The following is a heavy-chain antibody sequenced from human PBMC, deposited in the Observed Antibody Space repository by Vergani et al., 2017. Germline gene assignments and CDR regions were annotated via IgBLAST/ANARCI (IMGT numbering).Heavy chain of an antibody. J-gene: IGHJ3*02. V-gene: IGHV3-9*01. CDR1: GFTFDDYA. D-gene: IGHD3-22*01. Sequence: EVQLVESGGGLVQPGRSLRLSCAASGFTFDDYAMHWVRQAPGKGLEWVSGISWNSGSIGYADSVKGRFTISRDNAKNSLYLQMNSLRAEDTALYYCAKAVNYDSSDDAFDIWGQGTMVTVSS. CDR2: ISWNSGSI. CDR3: AKAVNYDSSDDAFDI.